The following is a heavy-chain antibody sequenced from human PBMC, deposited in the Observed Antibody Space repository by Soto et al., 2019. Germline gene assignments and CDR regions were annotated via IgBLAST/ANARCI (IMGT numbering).Heavy chain of an antibody. CDR3: ARWGVDCSGGSCYSRLIENNWFDP. Sequence: GESLKISCKGSGYSFTSYWIGWVRQMPGKGLEWMGIIYPGDSDTRYSPSFQGQVTISADKSISTAYLQWSSLKASDTAMYYCARWGVDCSGGSCYSRLIENNWFDPWGQGTLVTVSS. CDR2: IYPGDSDT. CDR1: GYSFTSYW. D-gene: IGHD2-15*01. J-gene: IGHJ5*02. V-gene: IGHV5-51*01.